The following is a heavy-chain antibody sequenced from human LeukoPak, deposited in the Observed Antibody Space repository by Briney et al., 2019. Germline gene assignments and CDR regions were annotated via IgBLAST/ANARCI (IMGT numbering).Heavy chain of an antibody. CDR3: ARADAGYFDY. CDR1: GGTFSSYA. CDR2: IIPILGIA. J-gene: IGHJ4*02. V-gene: IGHV1-69*04. Sequence: EASVKVSSTASGGTFSSYAISWVRQAPGQGLEWMGRIIPILGIANYAQKFQGRVTITADKSTSTAYMELSRLRSEDTAVYYCARADAGYFDYWGQGTLVTVSS.